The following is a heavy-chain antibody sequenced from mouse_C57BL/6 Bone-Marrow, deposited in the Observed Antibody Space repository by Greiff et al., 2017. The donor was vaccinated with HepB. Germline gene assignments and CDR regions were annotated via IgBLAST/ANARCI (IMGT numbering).Heavy chain of an antibody. CDR1: GYTFTSYW. CDR2: IDPSDSET. Sequence: QVQLQQPGAELVRPGSSVKLSCKASGYTFTSYWMHWVKQRPIQGLEWIDNIDPSDSETHYNQKFKDKATLTVDKSSSTAYMQLSSLTSEDSAVYYCARGGWLLPFAYWGQGTLVTVSA. D-gene: IGHD2-3*01. J-gene: IGHJ3*01. V-gene: IGHV1-52*01. CDR3: ARGGWLLPFAY.